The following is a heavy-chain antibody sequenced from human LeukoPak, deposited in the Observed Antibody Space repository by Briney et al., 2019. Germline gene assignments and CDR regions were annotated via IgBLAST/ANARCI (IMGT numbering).Heavy chain of an antibody. Sequence: ASVKVSCKASGYTFTGYYMHWVRQAPGQGLEWMGWINPNSGGTNYAQKFQGRVTMTRDTSISTAYMELSRLRSDDTAVYYCARETSSSVTNFDYRGQGTLVTVSS. CDR2: INPNSGGT. CDR1: GYTFTGYY. D-gene: IGHD6-6*01. CDR3: ARETSSSVTNFDY. V-gene: IGHV1-2*02. J-gene: IGHJ4*02.